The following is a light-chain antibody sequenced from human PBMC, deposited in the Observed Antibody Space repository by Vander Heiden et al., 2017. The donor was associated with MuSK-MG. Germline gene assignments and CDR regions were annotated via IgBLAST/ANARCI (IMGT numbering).Light chain of an antibody. Sequence: QSGVSLPVVAVASLEQSVTISCTGTISDIGGFSWVSWYRLHPVNATAVILHQVDVRPSGISDRFSGSKSDTTACLRIAALTGVEECDFFSSSYTPQSYVVFGGGTKLTVL. J-gene: IGLJ3*02. V-gene: IGLV2-14*01. CDR2: QVD. CDR1: ISDIGGFSW. CDR3: SSYTPQSYVV.